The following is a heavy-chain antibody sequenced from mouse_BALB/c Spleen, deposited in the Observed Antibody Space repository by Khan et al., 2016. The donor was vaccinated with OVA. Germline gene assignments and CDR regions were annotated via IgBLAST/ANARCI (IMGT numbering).Heavy chain of an antibody. D-gene: IGHD1-2*01. CDR2: ISPGSGDT. Sequence: VQLQESGAELARPGASVKLSCKASGYTFTDYYINWVKQRTGQGSEWIGEISPGSGDTYYNERFKGKATLTAAKSSSTAYMQLSSLTSAASAVYFCARRNYFGYTFAYWGQGTLVTVSA. V-gene: IGHV1-77*01. CDR3: ARRNYFGYTFAY. J-gene: IGHJ3*01. CDR1: GYTFTDYY.